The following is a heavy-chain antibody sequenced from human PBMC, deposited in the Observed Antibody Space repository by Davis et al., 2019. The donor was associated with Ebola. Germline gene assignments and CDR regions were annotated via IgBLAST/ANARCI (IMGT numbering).Heavy chain of an antibody. Sequence: MPGGSLRLSCAVYGGSFSVYYWSWIRQPPGKGLEWIGEINHSGGTNYSPSLKSRVTVSVDTSKNHFSLKLSSVTAADTAVYYCARGWSLRDYYAMDVWGQGTTVTVSS. D-gene: IGHD2-8*02. CDR2: INHSGGT. CDR1: GGSFSVYY. J-gene: IGHJ6*02. CDR3: ARGWSLRDYYAMDV. V-gene: IGHV4-34*01.